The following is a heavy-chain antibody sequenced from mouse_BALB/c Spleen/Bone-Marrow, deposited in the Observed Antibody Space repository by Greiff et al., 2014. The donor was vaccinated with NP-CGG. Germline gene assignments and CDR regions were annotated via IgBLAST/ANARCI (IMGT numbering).Heavy chain of an antibody. CDR1: GYTFTSHW. V-gene: IGHV1S22*01. CDR3: TREDYGNYVFPY. J-gene: IGHJ3*01. Sequence: GSELVRPGASVRLSCKASGYTFTSHWMHWVKQRPGQGLDWIGNIYPGSGSTNYDEKFKSKATLTVDTSSSTAYMQLSSLTSEDSAVYYCTREDYGNYVFPYWGQGTLVTVSA. D-gene: IGHD2-1*01. CDR2: IYPGSGST.